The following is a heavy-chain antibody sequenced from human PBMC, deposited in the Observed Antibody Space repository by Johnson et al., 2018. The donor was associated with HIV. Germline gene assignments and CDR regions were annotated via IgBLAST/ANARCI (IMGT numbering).Heavy chain of an antibody. J-gene: IGHJ3*02. CDR2: IYRGGST. Sequence: VQLVVSGGRLVQPGGSLRLSCSASGFTVSRNYMSWVRQAPGKGLEWVSVIYRGGSTYYADSVKGRFTISRDNSKNTLYLQMNSLRAEDTAVYYCARGLTGEQVDIWGQGTMVTVSS. CDR3: ARGLTGEQVDI. CDR1: GFTVSRNY. D-gene: IGHD3-16*01. V-gene: IGHV3-66*01.